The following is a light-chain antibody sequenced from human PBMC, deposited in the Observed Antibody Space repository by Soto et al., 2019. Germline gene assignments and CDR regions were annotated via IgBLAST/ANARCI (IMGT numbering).Light chain of an antibody. CDR2: AAS. V-gene: IGKV1-39*01. Sequence: DIQMTQSPSSLSASVGDRVTITCRASETISTFLNWYQHTPGKAPKLLIYAASHLQSGVPSRFSGSGSGTDFTLTISGLQPEDFASYYCQQSYNTSPITFGQGTRLEI. J-gene: IGKJ5*01. CDR1: ETISTF. CDR3: QQSYNTSPIT.